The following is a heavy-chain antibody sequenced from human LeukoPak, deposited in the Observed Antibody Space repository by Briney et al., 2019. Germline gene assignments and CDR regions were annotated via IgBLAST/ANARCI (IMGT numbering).Heavy chain of an antibody. V-gene: IGHV3-30-3*01. Sequence: GRSLRLSCAASGFTFSSYAMHWVRQAPGKGLEWVAVISYDGSNKYYADSVKGRSTISRDNSKNTLYLQMNSLRAEDTAVYYCARPPYSHVLRFLEWLSRFIDYWGQGTLVTVSS. D-gene: IGHD3-3*01. CDR2: ISYDGSNK. J-gene: IGHJ4*02. CDR3: ARPPYSHVLRFLEWLSRFIDY. CDR1: GFTFSSYA.